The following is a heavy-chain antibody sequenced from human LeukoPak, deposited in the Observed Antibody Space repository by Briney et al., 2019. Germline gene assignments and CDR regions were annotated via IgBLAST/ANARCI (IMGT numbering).Heavy chain of an antibody. J-gene: IGHJ4*02. CDR2: IYSGGST. CDR3: ARDLINSSGWYYFDY. CDR1: GFTVSSNY. V-gene: IGHV3-66*01. Sequence: PGGSLRLSCAASGFTVSSNYMSWVRQAPGKGLEWVSVIYSGGSTYYADSVKGRFTISRDNSKNTLHLQMNSLRAEDTAVYYCARDLINSSGWYYFDYWGQGTLVTVSS. D-gene: IGHD6-19*01.